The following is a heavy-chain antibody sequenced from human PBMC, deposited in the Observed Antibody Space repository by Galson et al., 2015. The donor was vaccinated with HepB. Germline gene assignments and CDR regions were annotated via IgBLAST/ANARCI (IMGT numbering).Heavy chain of an antibody. Sequence: SLRLSCAASGFTFSSYAVHWVRQAPGKGLAWVAVISYDGSNKYYADSVKGRFTISRDNSKNTLYLQMNSLRAEDTAVYYCARESLGYCSSTSCSNWFDPWGQGTLVTVSS. CDR2: ISYDGSNK. D-gene: IGHD2-2*01. CDR1: GFTFSSYA. V-gene: IGHV3-30-3*01. J-gene: IGHJ5*02. CDR3: ARESLGYCSSTSCSNWFDP.